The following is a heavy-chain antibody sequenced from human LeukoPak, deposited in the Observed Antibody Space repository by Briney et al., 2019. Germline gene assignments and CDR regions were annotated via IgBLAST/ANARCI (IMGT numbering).Heavy chain of an antibody. J-gene: IGHJ4*02. Sequence: GGSLRLSCAASGFTFDDYGMSWVRQAPGKGLEWFSGINWNGGSTGYADSVKGRFTISRDNAKNSLYLQMNSLRAEDTALYYCARDRLRSGSYGPIDYWGQGTLVTVSS. D-gene: IGHD1-26*01. V-gene: IGHV3-20*04. CDR2: INWNGGST. CDR1: GFTFDDYG. CDR3: ARDRLRSGSYGPIDY.